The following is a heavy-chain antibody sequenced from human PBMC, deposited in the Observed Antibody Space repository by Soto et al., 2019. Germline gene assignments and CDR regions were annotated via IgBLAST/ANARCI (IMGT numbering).Heavy chain of an antibody. D-gene: IGHD3-10*01. V-gene: IGHV3-7*03. CDR1: GFTFSDYW. Sequence: GGSLRLSCGGSGFTFSDYWMSWVRQAPGKGLEWVANIKEDGSENYYGGSVKGRFTISRDNAKNSLYLQMNSLRAEDTAVYYCAILRGSIFRKPLDYWGQGTLVTVSS. CDR3: AILRGSIFRKPLDY. J-gene: IGHJ4*02. CDR2: IKEDGSEN.